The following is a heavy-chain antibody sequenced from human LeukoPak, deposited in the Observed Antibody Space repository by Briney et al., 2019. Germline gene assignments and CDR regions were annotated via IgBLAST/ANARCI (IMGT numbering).Heavy chain of an antibody. CDR3: ARDKVVTGYRQLFDY. V-gene: IGHV1-3*01. J-gene: IGHJ4*02. CDR2: INAGNGNT. Sequence: ASVKVSCKASGYIFTSYAIQWVRQAPGQRLEWMGWINAGNGNTRYSETFQDKITITSDKSATTVYMELSSLTSEDTAVYYCARDKVVTGYRQLFDYWGQVTLVTVSS. CDR1: GYIFTSYA. D-gene: IGHD3-9*01.